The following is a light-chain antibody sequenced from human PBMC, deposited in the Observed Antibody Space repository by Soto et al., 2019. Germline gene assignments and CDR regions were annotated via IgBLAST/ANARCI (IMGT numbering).Light chain of an antibody. CDR3: SSYTRQNTRV. CDR1: SSDVGGYNF. J-gene: IGLJ3*02. Sequence: QSALTRPASVSGSPGQSITISCTGTSSDVGGYNFVSWYQQHPGKAPKLMIYEVTNRPSGVSSRFSGSKSGNTASLTISGLQTEDEADYFCSSYTRQNTRVFGGGTKVTVL. CDR2: EVT. V-gene: IGLV2-14*01.